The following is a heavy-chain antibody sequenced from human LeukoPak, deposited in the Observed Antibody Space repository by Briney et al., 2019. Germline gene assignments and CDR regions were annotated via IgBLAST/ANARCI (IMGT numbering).Heavy chain of an antibody. CDR1: GFTFSSYS. J-gene: IGHJ3*02. CDR3: ARVGKADAFDI. Sequence: GGSLRLSCAASGFTFSSYSMNWVRQAPGKGLEWVSSISSSSSYIYYADSVKGRFTISRDNAKNSLYLQMDSLRAEDTAVYYCARVGKADAFDIWGQGTMVTVSS. D-gene: IGHD7-27*01. CDR2: ISSSSSYI. V-gene: IGHV3-21*01.